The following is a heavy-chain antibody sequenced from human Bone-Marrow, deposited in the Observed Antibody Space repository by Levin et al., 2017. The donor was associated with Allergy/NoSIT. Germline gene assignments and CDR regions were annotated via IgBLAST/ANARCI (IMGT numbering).Heavy chain of an antibody. Sequence: PGGSLRLSCAASGFTFSSSAMGWVRQAPGKGLEWVSTSGGGGTTYYADSVKGRFTISRDNSKNTLYLQVSSLRAEDTALYYCAKAGIQLWWDGDAFDIWGRGTMVTVSS. D-gene: IGHD2-8*02. CDR3: AKAGIQLWWDGDAFDI. CDR2: SGGGGTT. V-gene: IGHV3-23*01. CDR1: GFTFSSSA. J-gene: IGHJ3*02.